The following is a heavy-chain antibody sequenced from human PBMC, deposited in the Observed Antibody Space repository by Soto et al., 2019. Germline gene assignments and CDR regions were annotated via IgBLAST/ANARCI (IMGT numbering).Heavy chain of an antibody. Sequence: GESLKISCKGPGYTFTNYWIAWVRQMHGRGLEWMGIIYPGDSVTRYSPSFQGQVTISADSSISTAYLQWSSLRASDTAIYYCARLGLLVYYFYGLDFWGQGTTVTVSS. D-gene: IGHD3-3*01. V-gene: IGHV5-51*01. CDR2: IYPGDSVT. J-gene: IGHJ6*02. CDR3: ARLGLLVYYFYGLDF. CDR1: GYTFTNYW.